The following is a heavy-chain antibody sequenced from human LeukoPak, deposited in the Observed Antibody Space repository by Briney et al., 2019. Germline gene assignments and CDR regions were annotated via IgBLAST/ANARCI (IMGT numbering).Heavy chain of an antibody. D-gene: IGHD5-18*01. V-gene: IGHV3-30*02. J-gene: IGHJ4*02. Sequence: GGSLRLSCAASGFTFSSYGMHWVRQAPGKGLEWVAFIRYDGSNKYYADSVKGRFTISRDNSKNTLYLQMNSPRAEDTAVYYCAKDRVKDTAMVTAFDYWGQGTLVTVSS. CDR2: IRYDGSNK. CDR1: GFTFSSYG. CDR3: AKDRVKDTAMVTAFDY.